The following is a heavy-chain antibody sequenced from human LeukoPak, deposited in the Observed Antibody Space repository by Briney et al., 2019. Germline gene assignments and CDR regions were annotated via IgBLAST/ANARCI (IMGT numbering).Heavy chain of an antibody. CDR3: ARARDYSNYNFDY. V-gene: IGHV1-18*01. CDR1: GYTFISYG. Sequence: ASVKVSCKASGYTFISYGISWMRQAPGQGLQRIAWISVYNGNTNYAQKLQSTVTMTTDTSKGTAYMEQRSLRSDDTAVYYCARARDYSNYNFDYWGQGTLVTVSS. D-gene: IGHD4-11*01. J-gene: IGHJ4*02. CDR2: ISVYNGNT.